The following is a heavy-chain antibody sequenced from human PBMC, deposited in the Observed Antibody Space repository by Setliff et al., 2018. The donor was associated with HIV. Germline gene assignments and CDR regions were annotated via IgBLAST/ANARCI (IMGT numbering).Heavy chain of an antibody. CDR3: AREGPLMITFGGPPDY. D-gene: IGHD3-16*01. J-gene: IGHJ4*02. CDR1: GFIFSSYS. CDR2: ISYDGNNK. Sequence: QAGGSLRLSCAASGFIFSSYSTHWVRQAPGKGLEWVAVISYDGNNKNYADSVKGRFTISRDNSKNMLYLQMNSLRAEDTAVYYCAREGPLMITFGGPPDYWGQGTLVTVSS. V-gene: IGHV3-30*01.